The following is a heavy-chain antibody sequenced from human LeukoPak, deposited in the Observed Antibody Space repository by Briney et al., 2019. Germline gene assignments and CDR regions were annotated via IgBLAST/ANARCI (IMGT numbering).Heavy chain of an antibody. CDR1: GGSISSSNW. D-gene: IGHD5-24*01. V-gene: IGHV4-4*02. Sequence: SETLSLTCAVSGGSISSSNWWNWVRQPPGKGLEWIGEIYHSGSTNYNPSVKSRVTISVDKSKNQFSLWLSSVTAADTAVYYCARQHLEMATTTGEPYYFDYWGQGTLVTVSS. CDR3: ARQHLEMATTTGEPYYFDY. CDR2: IYHSGST. J-gene: IGHJ4*02.